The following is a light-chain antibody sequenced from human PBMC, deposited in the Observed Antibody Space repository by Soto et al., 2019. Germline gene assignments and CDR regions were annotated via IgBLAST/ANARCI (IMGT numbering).Light chain of an antibody. J-gene: IGLJ2*01. CDR2: GDS. V-gene: IGLV3-21*02. Sequence: SYELTQPPSVSVAPGQTARITCEGNNIGSKSVHWYQQKPGQAPVLVVYGDSDRPSGTPERFSGSDSGNTATLTISGVEAGDEADYYCQVWDTIDDHVVFGGGTKLTVL. CDR3: QVWDTIDDHVV. CDR1: NIGSKS.